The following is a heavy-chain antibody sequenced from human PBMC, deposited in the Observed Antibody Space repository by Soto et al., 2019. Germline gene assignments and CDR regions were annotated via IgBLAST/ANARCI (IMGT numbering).Heavy chain of an antibody. Sequence: QVQLVQSGAEVKKPGASVKGSCKASGYTFTSYYIHWVRQAPGQGLEWMGIINPSGGDTFYPQKFQGSVTMTRDTSTSTVYMELSSLRSDDTAVYYCARDARSGLEYWGQGTLVTVSS. CDR3: ARDARSGLEY. V-gene: IGHV1-46*01. J-gene: IGHJ4*02. CDR1: GYTFTSYY. D-gene: IGHD3-3*01. CDR2: INPSGGDT.